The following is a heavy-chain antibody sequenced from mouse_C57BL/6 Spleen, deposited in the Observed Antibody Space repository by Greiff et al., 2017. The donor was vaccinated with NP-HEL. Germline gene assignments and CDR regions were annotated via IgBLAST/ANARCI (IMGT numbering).Heavy chain of an antibody. CDR3: ARGGGKTRCDY. CDR1: GYAFSSSW. J-gene: IGHJ2*01. V-gene: IGHV1-82*01. Sequence: QVQLQQSGPELVKPGASVKISCKASGYAFSSSWMNWVKQRPGKGLEWIGRIYPGDGDTNYNGKFKGKATLTADKSSSTAYMQLSSLTSEDSAVSFCARGGGKTRCDYWGQGTTLTVSS. CDR2: IYPGDGDT. D-gene: IGHD2-1*01.